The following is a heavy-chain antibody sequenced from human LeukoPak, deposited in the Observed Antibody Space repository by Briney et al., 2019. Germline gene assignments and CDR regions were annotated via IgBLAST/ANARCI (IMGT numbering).Heavy chain of an antibody. D-gene: IGHD2-21*02. J-gene: IGHJ6*03. V-gene: IGHV4-4*07. CDR3: ARVTCGGDCRAHYYHYYMDV. Sequence: PSETLSLTCSVSGASISSYYWSWIRQPAGKGLELIGRIYTSGRTNYNPSLKSRVTMSVDTSKNQFSLKLSSVTAADTAVYYCARVTCGGDCRAHYYHYYMDVWGKGTTVTISS. CDR2: IYTSGRT. CDR1: GASISSYY.